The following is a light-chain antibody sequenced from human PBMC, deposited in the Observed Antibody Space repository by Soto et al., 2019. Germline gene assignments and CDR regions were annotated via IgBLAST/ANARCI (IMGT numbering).Light chain of an antibody. Sequence: EIVLTQSPGTLSLSPGERATLSCRASQSVSSSYLAWYQQKPGQAPRLIIYGASSRATGIPDRFSGSGSGTDFTLTISRLEPEDFAVYYCHQYGSLYTFGQGTKVEIK. CDR2: GAS. J-gene: IGKJ2*01. V-gene: IGKV3-20*01. CDR1: QSVSSSY. CDR3: HQYGSLYT.